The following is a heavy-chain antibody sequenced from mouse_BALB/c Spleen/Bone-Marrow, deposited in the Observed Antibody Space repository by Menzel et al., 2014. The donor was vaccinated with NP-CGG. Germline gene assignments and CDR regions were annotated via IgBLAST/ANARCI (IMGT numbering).Heavy chain of an antibody. CDR3: ARNGNYAMDS. J-gene: IGHJ4*01. CDR1: GFSLTSYG. CDR2: IWSGGST. V-gene: IGHV2-2*02. Sequence: QVQLQQSGPGLVQPSQSLSITCTVSGFSLTSYGVHWVRPSPGKGLEWLGVIWSGGSTDYNAAFISRLSISKDNSKSXLFFKMNSLQPNNTAIYYCARNGNYAMDSWGQGPSATVSS.